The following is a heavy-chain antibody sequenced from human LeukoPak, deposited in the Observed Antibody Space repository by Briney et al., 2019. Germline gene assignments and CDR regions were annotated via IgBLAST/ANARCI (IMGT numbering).Heavy chain of an antibody. CDR3: ARDAGGGRYYYGSGSPRAFDI. Sequence: SETLSLTCTVSGGSISSYYWSWIRQPAGKGLEWIGRIYTSGSTNYNPSLKSQVTMSVDTSKNQFSLKLSSVTAADTAVYYCARDAGGGRYYYGSGSPRAFDIWGQGTMVTVSS. D-gene: IGHD3-10*01. V-gene: IGHV4-4*07. J-gene: IGHJ3*02. CDR1: GGSISSYY. CDR2: IYTSGST.